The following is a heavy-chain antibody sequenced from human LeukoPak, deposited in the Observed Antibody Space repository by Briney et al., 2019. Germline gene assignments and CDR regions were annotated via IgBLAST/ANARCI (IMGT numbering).Heavy chain of an antibody. Sequence: QPGGSLRLSCAASGFTFSSNAMTWVRQAPGKGLECVSAITAGGDTPYYADSVRGRFTISRDNSRNTLYLQLNNLRAEDMAIYYCAKAYGTNGYYQLPIDFWGQGTLVTVSS. CDR2: ITAGGDTP. J-gene: IGHJ4*02. V-gene: IGHV3-23*01. CDR1: GFTFSSNA. CDR3: AKAYGTNGYYQLPIDF. D-gene: IGHD3-22*01.